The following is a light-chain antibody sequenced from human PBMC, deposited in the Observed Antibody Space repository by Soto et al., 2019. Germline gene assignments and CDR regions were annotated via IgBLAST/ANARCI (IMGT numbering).Light chain of an antibody. Sequence: QSALTQPASVSGSPGQPITIPCTGTSSDVGGYNYVSWYQHHPGKAPKLLIYDVSNRPSGISNRFSGSKSDNTASLTISGLQPEDEADYYCSSYTTSNTRQIVFGTGTKVTVL. J-gene: IGLJ1*01. CDR3: SSYTTSNTRQIV. CDR1: SSDVGGYNY. V-gene: IGLV2-14*03. CDR2: DVS.